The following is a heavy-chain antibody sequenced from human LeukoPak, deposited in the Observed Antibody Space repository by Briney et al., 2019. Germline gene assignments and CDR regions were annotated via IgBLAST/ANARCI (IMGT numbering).Heavy chain of an antibody. CDR2: ISGSGGST. Sequence: EGSLRLSCAASGFTFTSYAMSWVRQAPGKGLEWISAISGSGGSTYYADSVKGRFTISRDNSKNTLYLQMNSLRAEDTAVYYCAKDRFYDTTTTGAFDIWGQGTMVTVSS. CDR3: AKDRFYDTTTTGAFDI. CDR1: GFTFTSYA. D-gene: IGHD3-22*01. V-gene: IGHV3-23*01. J-gene: IGHJ3*02.